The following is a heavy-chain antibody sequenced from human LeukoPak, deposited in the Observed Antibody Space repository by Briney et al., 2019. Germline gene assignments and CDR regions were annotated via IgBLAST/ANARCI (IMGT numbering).Heavy chain of an antibody. Sequence: SETLSLTCTVPGGSISSYYWSWIRQPAGKGLEWIGRIYTSGSTNYNPSLKSRVTMSVDTSKNQFSLKLSSVTAADTAVYYCARYYYDSSGSNSGMDVWGQGTTVTVSS. D-gene: IGHD3-22*01. CDR2: IYTSGST. CDR1: GGSISSYY. CDR3: ARYYYDSSGSNSGMDV. V-gene: IGHV4-4*07. J-gene: IGHJ6*02.